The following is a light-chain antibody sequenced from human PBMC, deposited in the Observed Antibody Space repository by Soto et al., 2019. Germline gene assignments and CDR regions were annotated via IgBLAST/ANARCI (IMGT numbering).Light chain of an antibody. J-gene: IGKJ5*01. V-gene: IGKV3-20*01. CDR3: QQYDSSPPS. CDR1: QRISSNY. Sequence: EIVLTQSPGTLPLSQGERATLSCRASQRISSNYLAWYQQIPGQAPRLLIYGASNRATGIPDRFSGSGSGTDFTLTISRLEPEDFAVYSCQQYDSSPPSFGQGTRLEI. CDR2: GAS.